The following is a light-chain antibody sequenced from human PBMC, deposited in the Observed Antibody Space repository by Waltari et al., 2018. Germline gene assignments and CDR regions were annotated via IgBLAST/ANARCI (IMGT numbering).Light chain of an antibody. Sequence: EIVLTQSPGTLSLSLGERATLSCRASQSVSRALAWYQQKPGKAPRLLIYGASTRATGIPDGGGGGGSGTDFSLTISRLEPDDFAVYYCQHYLRLPVTFGQGTTVEI. J-gene: IGKJ1*01. V-gene: IGKV3-20*01. CDR1: QSVSRA. CDR3: QHYLRLPVT. CDR2: GAS.